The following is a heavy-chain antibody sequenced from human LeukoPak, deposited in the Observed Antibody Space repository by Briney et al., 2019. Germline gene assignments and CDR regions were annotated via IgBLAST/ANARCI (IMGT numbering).Heavy chain of an antibody. CDR2: ISGSGEIT. Sequence: PGGSLRLSCAASGFTFINYAMIWVRQAPGKGLEWVSGISGSGEITYYADSVRGRFTISRDNAKNSLYLQMNSLRAEDTAVYYCARGRGYSYGYPFDYWAREPWSPSPQ. D-gene: IGHD5-18*01. CDR1: GFTFINYA. J-gene: IGHJ4*02. V-gene: IGHV3-23*01. CDR3: ARGRGYSYGYPFDY.